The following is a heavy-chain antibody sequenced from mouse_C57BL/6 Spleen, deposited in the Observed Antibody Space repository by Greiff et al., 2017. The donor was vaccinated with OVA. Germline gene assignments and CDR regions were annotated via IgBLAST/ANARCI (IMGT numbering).Heavy chain of an antibody. Sequence: VQLKQSGAELVKPGASVKLSCTASGFNITDYYMHWVKQRTEQGLEWIGRIDPEDGETKYAPKFQGKATITADTSSNTAYLQLSSLTSEDTAVDYGARESYGSSYGWAYWGQGTLVTVSA. CDR3: ARESYGSSYGWAY. V-gene: IGHV14-2*01. D-gene: IGHD1-1*01. CDR1: GFNITDYY. CDR2: IDPEDGET. J-gene: IGHJ3*01.